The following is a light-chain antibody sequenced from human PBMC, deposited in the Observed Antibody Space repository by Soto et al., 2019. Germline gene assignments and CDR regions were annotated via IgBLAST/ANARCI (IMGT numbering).Light chain of an antibody. CDR3: SSYTSSAPGVR. CDR2: DVS. Sequence: QSALTQPASVSGSPGQSITISCSGTSSDVGASDYVSWYQQHPGEAPKLMIYDVSYRPSGVPNRFSGSKSANTASLTISGLQAEDEADYFCSSYTSSAPGVRFGGGTKLTVL. V-gene: IGLV2-14*03. J-gene: IGLJ2*01. CDR1: SSDVGASDY.